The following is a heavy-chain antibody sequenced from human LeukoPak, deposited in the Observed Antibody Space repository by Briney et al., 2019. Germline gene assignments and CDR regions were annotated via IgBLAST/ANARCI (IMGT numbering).Heavy chain of an antibody. Sequence: SVKVSCKASGGTFNNHAISWVRQAPGQGLEWMGRIIPIFGVTNYAQKFQGRVSIIADKSTSTAYMELSSLRSEDTAVYYCARGVGGTTMAYGVTLDYWGQGTLVTVSS. CDR2: IIPIFGVT. CDR3: ARGVGGTTMAYGVTLDY. CDR1: GGTFNNHA. J-gene: IGHJ4*02. D-gene: IGHD1-1*01. V-gene: IGHV1-69*04.